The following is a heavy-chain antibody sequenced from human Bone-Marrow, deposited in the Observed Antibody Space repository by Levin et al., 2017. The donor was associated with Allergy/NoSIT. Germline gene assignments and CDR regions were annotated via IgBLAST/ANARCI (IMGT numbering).Heavy chain of an antibody. CDR2: INPKSGAT. CDR1: GYTFTDYY. V-gene: IGHV1-2*07. Sequence: PGESLKISCKASGYTFTDYYIYWMRQAPGQGLEWMGSINPKSGATDFAHNFQDRVTLTRATSIGTAYMELSRLKFDDTAVYYCARELYYYDGSSSYLSLAGDYWGQGTLVTVSS. J-gene: IGHJ4*02. CDR3: ARELYYYDGSSSYLSLAGDY. D-gene: IGHD3-22*01.